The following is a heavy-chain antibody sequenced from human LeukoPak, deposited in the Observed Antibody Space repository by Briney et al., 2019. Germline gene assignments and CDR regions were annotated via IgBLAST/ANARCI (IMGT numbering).Heavy chain of an antibody. D-gene: IGHD6-13*01. CDR2: ISSSSSYI. CDR1: GFTFSSYS. J-gene: IGHJ4*02. V-gene: IGHV3-21*01. CDR3: ARDASIAAAGTVGY. Sequence: GGSLRLSCAASGFTFSSYSMNWVRQAPGKGLEWVSSISSSSSYIYYADSVKGRFTISRDNAKNSLYLQMNSLRAEDTAVCYCARDASIAAAGTVGYWGQGTLVTVSS.